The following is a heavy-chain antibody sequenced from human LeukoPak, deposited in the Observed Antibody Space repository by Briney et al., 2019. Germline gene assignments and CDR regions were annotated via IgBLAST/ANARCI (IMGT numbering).Heavy chain of an antibody. V-gene: IGHV4-39*01. CDR1: GGSISSSSYY. CDR3: ARGYYDYVWGSYRPSSPRFDY. CDR2: IYYSGST. J-gene: IGHJ4*02. Sequence: PSETLSLTCTVSGGSISSSSYYWGWIRQPPGKGLEWIGSIYYSGSTYYNPSLKSRVTISVDTSKNQFSLKLSSVTAADTAVYYCARGYYDYVWGSYRPSSPRFDYWGQGTLVTVSS. D-gene: IGHD3-16*02.